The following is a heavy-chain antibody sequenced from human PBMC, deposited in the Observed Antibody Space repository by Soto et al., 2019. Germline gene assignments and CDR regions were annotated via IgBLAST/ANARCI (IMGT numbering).Heavy chain of an antibody. J-gene: IGHJ6*03. CDR3: ARFNGSGTNYYMDV. V-gene: IGHV1-18*01. CDR1: GYIFTSYG. D-gene: IGHD3-10*01. Sequence: QVQLVQSGAELKKPGASAKVSCKASGYIFTSYGISWVRQAPGQGLEWMAWISVDSGNTNYAQNFQGRVTMTTDTSASTDHMKLRSLRSDDTAVYYCARFNGSGTNYYMDVWGKGTTVIVSS. CDR2: ISVDSGNT.